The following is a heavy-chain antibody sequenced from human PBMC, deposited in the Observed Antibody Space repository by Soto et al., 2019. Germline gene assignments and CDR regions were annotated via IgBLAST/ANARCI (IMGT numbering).Heavy chain of an antibody. CDR2: IYHTGST. V-gene: IGHV4-4*02. D-gene: IGHD3-10*01. J-gene: IGHJ3*02. Sequence: SEALSLTCAVSGGSISSRYWWSWVRQPPGKGLEWIGEIYHTGSTNYNPSLKSRVVMSIDKSKNQLSLNLNSVTAADTAVYYCASKFGELLADAFDIWGQGTMVT. CDR3: ASKFGELLADAFDI. CDR1: GGSISSRYW.